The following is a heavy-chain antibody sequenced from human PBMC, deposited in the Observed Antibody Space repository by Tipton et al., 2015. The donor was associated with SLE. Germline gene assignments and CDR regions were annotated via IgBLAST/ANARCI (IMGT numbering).Heavy chain of an antibody. D-gene: IGHD3-22*01. Sequence: SLRLSCAASGFTFSSYSMNWVRQAPGKGLEWVSSISSDDTFIYYADSVKGRFTISRDNSKNSLYLQMNSLRAEDTAMYYCARGLSNSGYPDYWGQGTLVTVSS. J-gene: IGHJ4*02. V-gene: IGHV3-21*01. CDR3: ARGLSNSGYPDY. CDR1: GFTFSSYS. CDR2: ISSDDTFI.